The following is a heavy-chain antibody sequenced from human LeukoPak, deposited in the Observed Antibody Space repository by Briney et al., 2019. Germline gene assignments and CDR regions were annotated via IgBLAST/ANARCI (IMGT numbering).Heavy chain of an antibody. CDR2: FDPEDGET. V-gene: IGHV1-24*01. Sequence: ASVKVSCKVPGYTLTELSMHWVRQAPGKGLEWMGGFDPEDGETIYAQKFQGRVTMTEDTSTDTAYMELSSLRSEDTAVYYCATGGLSVGATAIDYWGQGTLVTVSS. CDR3: ATGGLSVGATAIDY. CDR1: GYTLTELS. J-gene: IGHJ4*02. D-gene: IGHD1-26*01.